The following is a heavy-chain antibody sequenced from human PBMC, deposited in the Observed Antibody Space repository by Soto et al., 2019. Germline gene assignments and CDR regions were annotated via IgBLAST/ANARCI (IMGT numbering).Heavy chain of an antibody. D-gene: IGHD1-20*01. CDR1: SGSISVTNGF. CDR2: VDYSGTA. Sequence: AETLSLTCTVSSGSISVTNGFWGWVSQPPGKGLEWIGNVDYSGTAYFSPSLATRVTFHVDTSKNQFSLTLYSVTAADTAVYYCARITGRHLDYWGQGILVTVS. V-gene: IGHV4-39*01. J-gene: IGHJ4*02. CDR3: ARITGRHLDY.